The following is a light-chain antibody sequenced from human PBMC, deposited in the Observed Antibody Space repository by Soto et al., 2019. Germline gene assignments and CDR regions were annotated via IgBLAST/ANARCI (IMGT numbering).Light chain of an antibody. CDR3: QEYGDSVFT. Sequence: EIVLTQSPATLSLSPGERATLSCRASQCVNSGYLAWFQQKPGRAPRILIFGTSGRATGIPVRFSGNGSRTDFTLTISRVEPEDSAVYYCQEYGDSVFTFGPGTKVEI. J-gene: IGKJ3*01. CDR1: QCVNSGY. V-gene: IGKV3-20*01. CDR2: GTS.